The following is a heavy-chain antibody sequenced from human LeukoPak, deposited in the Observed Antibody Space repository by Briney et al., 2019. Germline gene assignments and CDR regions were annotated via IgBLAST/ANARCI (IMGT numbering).Heavy chain of an antibody. CDR2: ISGSGGST. CDR3: ATYSSGNGREFQH. CDR1: GFTFSSYA. V-gene: IGHV3-23*01. D-gene: IGHD3-22*01. Sequence: PGGSLRLSCAASGFTFSSYAMSWVRQAPGKGLEWVSAISGSGGSTYYADSVKGRFTISRDTAKNSLYLQMNSLRAEDTAVYYCATYSSGNGREFQHWGQGTLVTVSS. J-gene: IGHJ1*01.